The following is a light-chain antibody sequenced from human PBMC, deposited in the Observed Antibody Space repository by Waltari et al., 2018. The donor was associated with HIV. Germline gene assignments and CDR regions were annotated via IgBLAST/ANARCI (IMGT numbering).Light chain of an antibody. V-gene: IGKV3-20*01. CDR2: GAS. Sequence: EIVLTQSPGTLSLSPGERATLSCTASQTLLSNFISWYRQTPGQPPTLLIYGASTRATGIPARFSGSGSGTDFTLTISSLEPEDFAMYYCLQYAAAPRTFDQGTKVEI. CDR1: QTLLSNF. J-gene: IGKJ1*01. CDR3: LQYAAAPRT.